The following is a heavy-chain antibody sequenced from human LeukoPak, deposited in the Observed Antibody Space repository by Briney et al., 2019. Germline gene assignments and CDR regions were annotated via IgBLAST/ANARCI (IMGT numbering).Heavy chain of an antibody. CDR2: ISYDASNK. Sequence: QPGRSLRLSCAASGFTVSSFAMHWVRQAPGKGLEWVALISYDASNKYYAGSVKGRFTISRDNSKNTLYLQMNRLRSDDTAVYYCARDRSEIYGSGSSNWFDPWGQGTLVTVSS. J-gene: IGHJ5*02. CDR1: GFTVSSFA. V-gene: IGHV3-30-3*01. D-gene: IGHD3-10*01. CDR3: ARDRSEIYGSGSSNWFDP.